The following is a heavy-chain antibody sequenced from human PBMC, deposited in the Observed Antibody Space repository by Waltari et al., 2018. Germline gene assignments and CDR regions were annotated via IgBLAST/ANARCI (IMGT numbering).Heavy chain of an antibody. V-gene: IGHV1-8*02. J-gene: IGHJ4*02. CDR3: ARVHYDFWSGYYI. CDR1: GYPFSDYD. Sequence: QMQLVQSGAEVKKPGASVKVSCKASGYPFSDYDINWVRQATGHGLEWMGWINPKSGNTVAAQNFQDIATITRDPSTSTVYMDLSSLRSDDAAVYYCARVHYDFWSGYYIWGQGTLGTVPS. D-gene: IGHD3-3*01. CDR2: INPKSGNT.